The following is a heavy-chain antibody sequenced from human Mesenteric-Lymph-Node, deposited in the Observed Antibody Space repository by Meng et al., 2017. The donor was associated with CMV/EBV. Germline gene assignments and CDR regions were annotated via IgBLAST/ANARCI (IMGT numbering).Heavy chain of an antibody. CDR3: ARDSSGYDY. Sequence: GGSLRLSCAASGFTFSNAWMSWVRQAPGKGLEWVANIKEDGSDKYYVDSVEGRFTISKDNAKNSLYLQMNSLRVEDTAVYYCARDSSGYDYWGQGALVTVSS. CDR1: GFTFSNAW. V-gene: IGHV3-7*01. D-gene: IGHD3-22*01. CDR2: IKEDGSDK. J-gene: IGHJ4*02.